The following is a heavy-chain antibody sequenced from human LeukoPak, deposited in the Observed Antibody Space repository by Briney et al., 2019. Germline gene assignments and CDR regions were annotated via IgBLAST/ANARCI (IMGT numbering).Heavy chain of an antibody. CDR2: ISSSSSTI. J-gene: IGHJ4*02. V-gene: IGHV3-48*01. Sequence: GGSLRLSCAASGFTFSSYSMNWVRQAPGKGLEWVSYISSSSSTIYYADSVKGRFTISRDNAKNSLYLQMSSLRAEDTAVYYCARGIQLWLMGYWGQGTLVTVSS. D-gene: IGHD5-18*01. CDR1: GFTFSSYS. CDR3: ARGIQLWLMGY.